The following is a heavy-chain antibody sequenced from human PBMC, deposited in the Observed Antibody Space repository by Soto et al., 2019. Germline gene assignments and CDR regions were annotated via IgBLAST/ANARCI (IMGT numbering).Heavy chain of an antibody. V-gene: IGHV1-18*04. D-gene: IGHD3-22*01. CDR2: ISAYNGNT. J-gene: IGHJ4*02. CDR1: GYTFTSYG. Sequence: QVQLVQSGAEVKKPGASVKVSCKASGYTFTSYGISWVRQAPGQGLEWMGWISAYNGNTNYAQKHQGRVTMTTDTSTSTAYMELRSLRSDDTAVYYCARVFFFGETTYYYDSSGYLGGRTFDYWGQGTLVTVSS. CDR3: ARVFFFGETTYYYDSSGYLGGRTFDY.